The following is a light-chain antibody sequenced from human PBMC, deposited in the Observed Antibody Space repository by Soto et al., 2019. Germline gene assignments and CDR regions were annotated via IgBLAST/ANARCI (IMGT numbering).Light chain of an antibody. CDR1: SSDAGGYNY. Sequence: QSALTQPASVSGSPGQAITISCTGTSSDAGGYNYVSLYQQHPGKAPKLMIYEVSNRPSGVSNRFSGSKAGNTASLTISGLQAEDEADYYGSSYTSSSTLHVVFGGGAELTVL. CDR2: EVS. CDR3: SSYTSSSTLHVV. V-gene: IGLV2-14*01. J-gene: IGLJ2*01.